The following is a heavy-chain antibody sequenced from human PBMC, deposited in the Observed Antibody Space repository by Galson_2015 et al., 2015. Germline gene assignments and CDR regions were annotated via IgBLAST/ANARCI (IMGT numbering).Heavy chain of an antibody. CDR2: IFSTDAK. Sequence: PALVKPTQPLTLPCTVSGFSLSNARLGVRWIRQPPGKALEWLAHIFSTDAKSYSTSLKSRLTIYKVTSKSQVVLTMTNMDPVDTATYYCARIDYDSYYYYYYMDVWGKGTTVTVSS. CDR1: GFSLSNARLG. D-gene: IGHD3-22*01. J-gene: IGHJ6*03. V-gene: IGHV2-26*01. CDR3: ARIDYDSYYYYYYMDV.